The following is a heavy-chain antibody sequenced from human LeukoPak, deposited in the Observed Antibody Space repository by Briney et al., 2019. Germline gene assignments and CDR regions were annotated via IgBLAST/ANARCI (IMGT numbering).Heavy chain of an antibody. D-gene: IGHD5-18*01. CDR1: GGSFSGYY. CDR2: INHSGST. V-gene: IGHV4-34*01. Sequence: SETLSLTCAVYGGSFSGYYWSWIRQPPGKGLEWIGEINHSGSTNYNPSLKSRVTISVDTSKNQFSLKVSSVTAADTAVYYCARDRGYSYGPFDSWGPGTLVTVSS. J-gene: IGHJ4*02. CDR3: ARDRGYSYGPFDS.